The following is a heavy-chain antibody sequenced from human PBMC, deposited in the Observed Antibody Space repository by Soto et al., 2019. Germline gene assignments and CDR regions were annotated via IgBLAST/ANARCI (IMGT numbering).Heavy chain of an antibody. CDR2: ISTYNGNT. V-gene: IGHV1-18*01. Sequence: QVQLVQSGAEVKKPGASAEVSCKASGYTFTSYGISWVRQAPGQGLEWMGWISTYNGNTNFTQKLQGRVTMTTDTSTSTAYMELRSLRSDDTAVYYCARDREYNWNYNWFDPWGQGTLVTVSS. J-gene: IGHJ5*02. D-gene: IGHD1-7*01. CDR3: ARDREYNWNYNWFDP. CDR1: GYTFTSYG.